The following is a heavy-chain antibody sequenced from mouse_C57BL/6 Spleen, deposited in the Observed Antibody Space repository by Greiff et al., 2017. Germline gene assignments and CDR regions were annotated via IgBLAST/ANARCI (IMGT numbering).Heavy chain of an antibody. CDR3: ARNLDYYGSSPYYFDY. D-gene: IGHD1-1*01. CDR1: GFSLTSYG. J-gene: IGHJ2*01. Sequence: QVQLQQSGPGLVQPSQSLSITCTVSGFSLTSYGVHWVRQSPGKGLEWLGVIWSGGSTDYNAAFISRLSISKDNSKSQVFFKMNSLQADDTAIYYCARNLDYYGSSPYYFDYWGQGTTLTVSS. CDR2: IWSGGST. V-gene: IGHV2-2*01.